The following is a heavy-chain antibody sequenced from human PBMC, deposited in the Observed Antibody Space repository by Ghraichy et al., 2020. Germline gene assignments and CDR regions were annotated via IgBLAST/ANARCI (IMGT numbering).Heavy chain of an antibody. V-gene: IGHV4-34*01. CDR3: ARGDSMVRSCFDY. J-gene: IGHJ4*02. D-gene: IGHD3-10*01. Sequence: SETLSLTCAVYGGSFSGYYWSWIRQPPGKGLEWIGEINHSGSTNYNPSLKSRVTISVDTSKNQFSLKLSSVTAADTAVYYCARGDSMVRSCFDYWGQGTLVTVSS. CDR1: GGSFSGYY. CDR2: INHSGST.